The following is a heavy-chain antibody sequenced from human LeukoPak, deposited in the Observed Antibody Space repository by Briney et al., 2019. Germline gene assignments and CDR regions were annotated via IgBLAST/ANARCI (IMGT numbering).Heavy chain of an antibody. CDR2: INPNSGGT. CDR1: GYTFTGYY. CDR3: ARVGYCSSTSCYSGPKYYYYMDV. V-gene: IGHV1-2*02. Sequence: ASVKVSCKASGYTFTGYYMHWVRQAPGQGLEWMGWINPNSGGTNYAQKFQGRVTMTRDTSISTAYMELSRLRSDDTAVYYCARVGYCSSTSCYSGPKYYYYMDVWGKGTTVTVSS. J-gene: IGHJ6*03. D-gene: IGHD2-2*01.